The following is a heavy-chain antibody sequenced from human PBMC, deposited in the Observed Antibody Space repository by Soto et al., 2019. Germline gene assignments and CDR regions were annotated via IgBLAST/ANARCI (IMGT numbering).Heavy chain of an antibody. J-gene: IGHJ5*02. V-gene: IGHV1-3*01. CDR2: INAGNGNT. CDR1: GYTFTSYA. CDR3: ARDRYSSSWFDLAWFDP. D-gene: IGHD6-13*01. Sequence: QVQLVQSGAEVKKPGASVKVSCKASGYTFTSYAMHWVRQAPGQRLEWMGWINAGNGNTKYSQKFQGRVTITRDTAARTAYMELSSLRSEDTAVYYCARDRYSSSWFDLAWFDPWGQGTLVTVSS.